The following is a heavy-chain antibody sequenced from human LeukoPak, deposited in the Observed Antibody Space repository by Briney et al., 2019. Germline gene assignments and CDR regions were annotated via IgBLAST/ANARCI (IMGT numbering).Heavy chain of an antibody. Sequence: KPSETLSLTCTVSGGSITSYYWSWLRQPPGKGLEWIGYIYYSGTTNYNPSLKSRVTISVDTSKNQFSLRLNSVTAADTAVYFCARRFNSVWYFDYWGQGTLVTVSS. CDR2: IYYSGTT. D-gene: IGHD6-19*01. CDR1: GGSITSYY. V-gene: IGHV4-59*08. J-gene: IGHJ4*02. CDR3: ARRFNSVWYFDY.